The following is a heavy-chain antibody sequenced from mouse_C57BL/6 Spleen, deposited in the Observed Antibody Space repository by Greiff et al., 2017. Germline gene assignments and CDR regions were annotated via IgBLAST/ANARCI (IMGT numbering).Heavy chain of an antibody. CDR2: ISSGSSTI. J-gene: IGHJ3*01. D-gene: IGHD2-3*01. CDR3: ARDMMVTPFAY. CDR1: GFTFSDYG. V-gene: IGHV5-17*01. Sequence: DVKLVESGGGLVKPGGSLKLSCAASGFTFSDYGMHWVRQAPEKGLEWVAYISSGSSTIYYADTVKGRFTIARDNAKNTLFLQMTSLRSEDTAMYYCARDMMVTPFAYWGQGTLVTVSA.